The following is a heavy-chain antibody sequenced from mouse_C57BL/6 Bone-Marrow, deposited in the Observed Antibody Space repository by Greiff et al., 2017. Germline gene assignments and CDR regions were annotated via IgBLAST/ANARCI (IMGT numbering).Heavy chain of an antibody. Sequence: VQVVESGAELVKPGASVKLSCKASGYTFTSYWMHWVKQRPGRGLEWIGRIDPNSGGTKYNEKFKSKATLTVDKPSSTAYMQLSSLTSEDSAVYYCARSPRNYVWYFDVWGTGTTVTVSS. V-gene: IGHV1-72*01. CDR3: ARSPRNYVWYFDV. CDR2: IDPNSGGT. CDR1: GYTFTSYW. D-gene: IGHD2-1*01. J-gene: IGHJ1*03.